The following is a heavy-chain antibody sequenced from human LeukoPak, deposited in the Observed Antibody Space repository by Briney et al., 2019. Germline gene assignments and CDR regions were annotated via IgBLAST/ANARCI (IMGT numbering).Heavy chain of an antibody. CDR3: AKVGHYHDFDY. D-gene: IGHD3-3*01. J-gene: IGHJ4*02. V-gene: IGHV3-30*18. Sequence: GRSLRLSCAASGFTFSSFAMHWVRQAPGKGLEGVALISYDGANKYYADSVKGRFTISRDNSKNTLYLQMNSLRPEDTAVYYCAKVGHYHDFDYWGQGTLVTVSS. CDR2: ISYDGANK. CDR1: GFTFSSFA.